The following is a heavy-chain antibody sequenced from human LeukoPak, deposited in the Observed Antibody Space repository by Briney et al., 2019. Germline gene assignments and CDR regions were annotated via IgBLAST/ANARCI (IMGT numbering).Heavy chain of an antibody. CDR1: GFTFSSYS. D-gene: IGHD2-15*01. CDR2: ISGSGGST. Sequence: GGSLRLSCAASGFTFSSYSMSWVRQVPGKGLEWVSVISGSGGSTYDADSVKGRFTISRDNSKNTLYLQMNSLRAEDTAVYYCAKDLCGGGSCYSDYWGQGTLVTVSS. J-gene: IGHJ4*02. V-gene: IGHV3-23*01. CDR3: AKDLCGGGSCYSDY.